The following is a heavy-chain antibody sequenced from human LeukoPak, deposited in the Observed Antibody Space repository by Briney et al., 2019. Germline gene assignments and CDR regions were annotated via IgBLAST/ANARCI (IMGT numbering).Heavy chain of an antibody. V-gene: IGHV3-11*06. Sequence: GGSLRLSCAASGITFSDYYTSWIRQAPGKGLEWVSSISSSSSYIYYADSVKGRFTISRDNAKNSLYLQMNSLRAEDTAVYYCARRTNDFDYWGQGTLVTVSS. CDR1: GITFSDYY. CDR2: ISSSSSYI. J-gene: IGHJ4*02. D-gene: IGHD2-8*01. CDR3: ARRTNDFDY.